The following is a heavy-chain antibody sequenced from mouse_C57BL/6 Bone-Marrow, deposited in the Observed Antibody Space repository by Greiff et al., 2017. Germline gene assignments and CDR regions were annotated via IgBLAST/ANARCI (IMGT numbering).Heavy chain of an antibody. CDR1: GYTFTGYW. Sequence: QVQLQQSGAELMKPGASVKLSCKATGYTFTGYWIEWVKQRPGHGLEWIGEILPGSGSTNSNEKFKGKATFTADTSSNTAYMQLSSLTTEDSAIYYCASRLYYGNSFDYWGQGTTLTVSS. J-gene: IGHJ2*01. D-gene: IGHD2-1*01. V-gene: IGHV1-9*01. CDR2: ILPGSGST. CDR3: ASRLYYGNSFDY.